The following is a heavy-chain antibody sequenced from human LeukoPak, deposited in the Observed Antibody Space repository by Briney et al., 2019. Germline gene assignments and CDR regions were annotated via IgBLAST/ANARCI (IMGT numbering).Heavy chain of an antibody. CDR3: ARVLIYYYGSGSYRNYYFDY. CDR1: GYTFTGYY. CDR2: INPNSGGT. V-gene: IGHV1-2*02. D-gene: IGHD3-10*01. J-gene: IGHJ4*02. Sequence: ASVKVSCKASGYTFTGYYMHGVRQAPGQGLEWMGWINPNSGGTNYVQKFQGRVTMTRDTSISTAYMELSRLRSDDTAVYYCARVLIYYYGSGSYRNYYFDYWGQGTLVTVSS.